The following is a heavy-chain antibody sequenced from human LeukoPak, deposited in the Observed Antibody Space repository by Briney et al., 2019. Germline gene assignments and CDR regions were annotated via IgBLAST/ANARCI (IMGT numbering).Heavy chain of an antibody. J-gene: IGHJ5*02. D-gene: IGHD2-2*01. CDR2: INHSGST. V-gene: IGHV4-34*01. Sequence: SVTLSLTCAVYGGSFSGYYWSWIRQPPGKGLEWIGEINHSGSTNYNPSLKSRVTISVDTSKNQFSLKLSSVTAAGTAVYYCARAPDIVVVPARFDPWGQGTLVTVSS. CDR3: ARAPDIVVVPARFDP. CDR1: GGSFSGYY.